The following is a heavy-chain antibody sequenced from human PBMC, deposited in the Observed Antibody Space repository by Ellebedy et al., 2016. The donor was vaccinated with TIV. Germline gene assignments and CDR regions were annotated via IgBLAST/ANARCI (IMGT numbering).Heavy chain of an antibody. CDR1: GFSFSDYY. V-gene: IGHV3-11*06. J-gene: IGHJ4*02. D-gene: IGHD6-19*01. CDR2: ISSSGSDT. Sequence: GESLKISCAASGFSFSDYYMSWIRQVPGTGLEWLSYISSSGSDTNYADSVKGRFTISRDNAKNSLYLEMNSLTVEDTAVYYCARGQAVAGSHFDYWGQGTLVTVSS. CDR3: ARGQAVAGSHFDY.